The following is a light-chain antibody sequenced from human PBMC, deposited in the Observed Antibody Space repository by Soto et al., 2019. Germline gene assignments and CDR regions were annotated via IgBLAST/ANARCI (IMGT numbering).Light chain of an antibody. V-gene: IGLV2-11*01. CDR1: SSDVGGYNY. J-gene: IGLJ3*02. CDR2: DVS. Sequence: QSALTQPRSVSGSPGQSVTISCTGTSSDVGGYNYVSWYQQHPGKAPKLMIYDVSKRPSGVPDRFSGSKSGNTASLTISGLQAADEADYYCCSYAGSYTWVFGGGPQLTV. CDR3: CSYAGSYTWV.